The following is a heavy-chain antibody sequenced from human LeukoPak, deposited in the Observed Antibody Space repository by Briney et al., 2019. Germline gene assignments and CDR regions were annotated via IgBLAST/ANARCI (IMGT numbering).Heavy chain of an antibody. J-gene: IGHJ4*02. CDR1: GFTFSSYA. V-gene: IGHV3-23*01. CDR2: ITTSGGST. Sequence: PGGSLRLSCAASGFTFSSYAMSWVRQAPGKGLEWVSGITTSGGSTYYADSVKGRFTISRDNSENTLDLQMNSLRAEDTAVYYCAKGDRLLRGVDYWGQGTLVTVSS. D-gene: IGHD2-15*01. CDR3: AKGDRLLRGVDY.